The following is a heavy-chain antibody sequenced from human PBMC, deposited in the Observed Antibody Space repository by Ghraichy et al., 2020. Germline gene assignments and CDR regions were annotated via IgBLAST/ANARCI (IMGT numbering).Heavy chain of an antibody. J-gene: IGHJ6*02. CDR2: IYYSGST. CDR1: GGSISSSSYY. V-gene: IGHV4-39*01. D-gene: IGHD1-26*01. CDR3: ARLPHGSYYYYGMDV. Sequence: SQTLSLTCTVSGGSISSSSYYWGWIRQPPGKGLEWTGSIYYSGSTYYNPSLKSRVTISVDTSKNQFSLKLSSVTAADTAVYYCARLPHGSYYYYGMDVWGQGTTVTVSS.